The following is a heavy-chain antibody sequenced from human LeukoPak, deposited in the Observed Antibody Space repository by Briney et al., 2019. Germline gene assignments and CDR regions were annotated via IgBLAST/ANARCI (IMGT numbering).Heavy chain of an antibody. J-gene: IGHJ3*02. V-gene: IGHV1-69*13. CDR2: IIPIFGTA. CDR1: GGTFSSYA. Sequence: SVKVSCKASGGTFSSYAISWVRQAPGQGLEWMGGIIPIFGTANYAQKFQGRVTITADESTSTAYMELSSLRSEDTAVYYCARERPVVVAATGAFDIWGQGTMVTVSS. CDR3: ARERPVVVAATGAFDI. D-gene: IGHD2-15*01.